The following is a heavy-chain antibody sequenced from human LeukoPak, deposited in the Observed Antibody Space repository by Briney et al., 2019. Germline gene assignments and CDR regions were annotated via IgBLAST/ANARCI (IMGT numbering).Heavy chain of an antibody. J-gene: IGHJ4*02. CDR3: ARDLNDILTGHVDY. CDR2: ISAYNGNT. V-gene: IGHV1-18*01. Sequence: ASVKVSCKASGYTFTSYGISWVRQAPGQGLEWMGWISAYNGNTNYAQKLQGRVTMTTDTSTSTAYMELRSLRSDDTAVYYCARDLNDILTGHVDYWGQGTLVTVPS. D-gene: IGHD3-9*01. CDR1: GYTFTSYG.